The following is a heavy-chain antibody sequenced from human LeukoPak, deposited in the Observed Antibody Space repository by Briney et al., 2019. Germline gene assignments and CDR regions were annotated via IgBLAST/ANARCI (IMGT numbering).Heavy chain of an antibody. CDR1: GFTFSSYG. CDR3: AKVITMIVFYYGMDV. D-gene: IGHD3-22*01. J-gene: IGHJ6*02. CDR2: ISYDGSNK. Sequence: PGGSLRLSCAASGFTFSSYGMHWVRQAPGKGLEWVAVISYDGSNKYYADSVKGRFTISRDNSKNTLYLQMNSLRAEDTAVYYCAKVITMIVFYYGMDVWGQGTTVTVSS. V-gene: IGHV3-30*18.